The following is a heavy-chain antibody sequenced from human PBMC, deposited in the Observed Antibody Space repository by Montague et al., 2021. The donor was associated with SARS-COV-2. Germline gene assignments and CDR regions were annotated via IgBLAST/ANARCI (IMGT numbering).Heavy chain of an antibody. CDR3: ARGQVTISGVLIFIPAAGHLDV. J-gene: IGHJ3*01. CDR1: SGSFSDYY. V-gene: IGHV4-34*01. Sequence: SETLSLTCAVYSGSFSDYYWTWIRQSPGKGLGWIGEINHTGSATYNPSLKGRATLSRDTSKNQFSLKLQSVTPADTAVYYCARGQVTISGVLIFIPAAGHLDVWGQGTSVTVSS. D-gene: IGHD3-3*01. CDR2: INHTGSA.